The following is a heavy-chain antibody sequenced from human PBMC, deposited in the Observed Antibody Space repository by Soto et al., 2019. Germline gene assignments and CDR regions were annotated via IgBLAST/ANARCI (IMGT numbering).Heavy chain of an antibody. CDR1: GGSISSGGYY. Sequence: ASETLSLTCTVSGGSISSGGYYWSWIRQPPGKGLEWIGYIYYSGSTYYNPSLKSRVTISVDTSKNQFSLKLSSVTAADTAVYYCARGRSPDWLLRVWYFDYWGQGTLVTVSS. D-gene: IGHD3-9*01. V-gene: IGHV4-30-4*01. J-gene: IGHJ4*02. CDR2: IYYSGST. CDR3: ARGRSPDWLLRVWYFDY.